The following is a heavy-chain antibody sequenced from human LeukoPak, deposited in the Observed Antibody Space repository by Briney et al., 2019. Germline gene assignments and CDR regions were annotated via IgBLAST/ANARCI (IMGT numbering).Heavy chain of an antibody. CDR1: GGSISSGSYY. J-gene: IGHJ3*02. V-gene: IGHV4-61*02. CDR2: IYTSGST. CDR3: ASQDIVVVPAAISSNAFDI. Sequence: SETLSLTCTVSGGSISSGSYYWSWIRQPAGKGLEWIGRIYTSGSTNYNPSLKSRVTISVDTSKNQFSLKLSSVTAADTAVYYCASQDIVVVPAAISSNAFDIWGQGTMVTVSS. D-gene: IGHD2-2*01.